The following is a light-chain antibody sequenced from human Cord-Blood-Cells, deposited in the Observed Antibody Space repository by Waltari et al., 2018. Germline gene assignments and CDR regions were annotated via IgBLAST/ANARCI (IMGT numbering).Light chain of an antibody. CDR1: SSDVGGYNY. CDR3: SSYTSSITLV. J-gene: IGLJ2*01. CDR2: EVS. V-gene: IGLV2-14*01. Sequence: QSALTQPASVSGSPVQSIPISCTGTSSDVGGYNYVSWYQQHPGKATKLMIYEVSNRPSGVSNRFSGSKSGNTASLTISGLQAEDEADYYCSSYTSSITLVFGGGTKLTVL.